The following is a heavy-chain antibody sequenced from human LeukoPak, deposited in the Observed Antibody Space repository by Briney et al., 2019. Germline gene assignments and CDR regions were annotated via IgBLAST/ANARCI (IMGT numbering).Heavy chain of an antibody. CDR3: ARDPELSGSGSDTSYYFDY. Sequence: ASVKVSCKASGYTFTSYGISWVRQAPGQGLEWMGWISAYNGNTNYAQKLQGRVTMTTDTSTSTAYMELRSLRSDDTAVYYCARDPELSGSGSDTSYYFDYWGQGTLVTVSS. CDR1: GYTFTSYG. CDR2: ISAYNGNT. J-gene: IGHJ4*02. D-gene: IGHD3-10*01. V-gene: IGHV1-18*01.